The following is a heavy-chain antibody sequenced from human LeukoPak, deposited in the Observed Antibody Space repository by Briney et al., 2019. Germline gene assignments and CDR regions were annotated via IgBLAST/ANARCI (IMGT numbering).Heavy chain of an antibody. D-gene: IGHD7-27*01. J-gene: IGHJ4*02. Sequence: PGGSLRLSCAASGFMFTSYSMNWVRQAPGKGLEWVAYISSPSTNIYYVDSVKGRFTISRDNAKNSLYLQMNSLRDEDTAVYYCARECSWGSSGKGFDCWGQGTLVTVSS. CDR3: ARECSWGSSGKGFDC. CDR1: GFMFTSYS. CDR2: ISSPSTNI. V-gene: IGHV3-48*02.